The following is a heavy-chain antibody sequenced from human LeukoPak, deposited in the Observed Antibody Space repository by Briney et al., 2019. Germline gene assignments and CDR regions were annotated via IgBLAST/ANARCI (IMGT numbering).Heavy chain of an antibody. Sequence: LVKVSCKASGYTFTGYYMHWGRQAPGQGLGWMGWINPNSGGTNYAQKFQGRVTMTRDTSISTAYMELRRMRSDDTAVYYCARESIHGAFDIWGQGTMVTVSS. CDR3: ARESIHGAFDI. CDR1: GYTFTGYY. D-gene: IGHD6-6*01. CDR2: INPNSGGT. J-gene: IGHJ3*02. V-gene: IGHV1-2*02.